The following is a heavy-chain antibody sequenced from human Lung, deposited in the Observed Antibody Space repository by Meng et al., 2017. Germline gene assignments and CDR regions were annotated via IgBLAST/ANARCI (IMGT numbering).Heavy chain of an antibody. J-gene: IGHJ4*02. CDR1: GYPFTNYG. CDR3: ARSPYSSGWPNFDS. Sequence: QVHLVQSGAEVREPGAPVNVSCKASGYPFTNYGISWVRQAPGQGLEWMGWISVYNVNTNYAQKFQGRVTMTTDTSTSTTYMELRSLRSDDTGVYYCARSPYSSGWPNFDSWGQGTLVTVSS. D-gene: IGHD6-19*01. CDR2: ISVYNVNT. V-gene: IGHV1-18*01.